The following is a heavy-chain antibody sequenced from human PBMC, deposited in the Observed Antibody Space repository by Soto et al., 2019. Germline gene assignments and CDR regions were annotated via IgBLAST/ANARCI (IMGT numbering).Heavy chain of an antibody. CDR1: GGSFSGYY. Sequence: SETLSLTCAVYGGSFSGYYWSWIRQPPGKGLEWIGEINHSGSTNYNPSLKSRVTISVDTSKNQFSLKLSSVTAADTAVYYCARTKYGSGSRMWGPERSPTLVSWGQGTLVTVSS. D-gene: IGHD3-10*01. CDR2: INHSGST. CDR3: ARTKYGSGSRMWGPERSPTLVS. V-gene: IGHV4-34*01. J-gene: IGHJ4*02.